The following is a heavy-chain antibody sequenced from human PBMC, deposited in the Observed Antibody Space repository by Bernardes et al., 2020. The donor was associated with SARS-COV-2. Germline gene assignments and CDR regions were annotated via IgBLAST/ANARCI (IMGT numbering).Heavy chain of an antibody. CDR1: GFSLSTSGMC. D-gene: IGHD3-9*01. V-gene: IGHV2-70*11. J-gene: IGHJ6*02. CDR3: AREREYDDTLTADRPYYYALDV. CDR2: IDWDDDK. Sequence: SGPTLVKPTQTLTLTCTFSGFSLSTSGMCVSWIRQPPGKALEWLARIDWDDDKYYSTSLKTRLTISKDTSKNQVVLTMINMDPVDTATYYCAREREYDDTLTADRPYYYALDVWGQGTKVTVSS.